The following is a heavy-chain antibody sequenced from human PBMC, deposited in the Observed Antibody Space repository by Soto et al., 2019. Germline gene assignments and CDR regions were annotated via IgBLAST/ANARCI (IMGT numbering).Heavy chain of an antibody. V-gene: IGHV5-51*01. Sequence: PGESLKISCKGSGYSFTSYWIGWVRQMPGKGLEWMGIIYPGDSDTGYSPSFQGQVTISADKSISTAYLQWSSLKASDTAMYYCARNGYSSSFFHYGMDVWGQGTTVTVSS. CDR1: GYSFTSYW. J-gene: IGHJ6*02. CDR2: IYPGDSDT. CDR3: ARNGYSSSFFHYGMDV. D-gene: IGHD6-6*01.